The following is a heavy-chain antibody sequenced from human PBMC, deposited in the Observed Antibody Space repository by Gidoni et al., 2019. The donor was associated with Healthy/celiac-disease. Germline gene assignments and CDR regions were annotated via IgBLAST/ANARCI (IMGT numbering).Heavy chain of an antibody. CDR2: ISYDGSNK. CDR1: GCPFSRSA. V-gene: IGHV3-30-3*01. CDR3: ASDLGYCSGGSCSLDY. D-gene: IGHD2-15*01. Sequence: QVQLVESGGGVVQPGRFLRLSCAASGCPFSRSAMHWVRQAPGKGLEWVAVISYDGSNKYYADSVKGRFTISRDNSKNTLYLQMNSLRAEDTAVYYCASDLGYCSGGSCSLDYWGQGTLVTVSS. J-gene: IGHJ4*02.